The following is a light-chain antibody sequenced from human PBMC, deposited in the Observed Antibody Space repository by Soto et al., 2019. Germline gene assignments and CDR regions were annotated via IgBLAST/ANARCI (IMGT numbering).Light chain of an antibody. CDR1: QAISSA. Sequence: DIQMTQSPSSLSTSVGDRVTITCRASQAISSALAGYQQKPENVPTLLIYASSPLQSGVPSRFSGSGSATDFTLTISSLQPEAVETYYCQNYSGSPPPFGQGTQVEI. CDR2: ASS. V-gene: IGKV1-27*01. CDR3: QNYSGSPPP. J-gene: IGKJ1*01.